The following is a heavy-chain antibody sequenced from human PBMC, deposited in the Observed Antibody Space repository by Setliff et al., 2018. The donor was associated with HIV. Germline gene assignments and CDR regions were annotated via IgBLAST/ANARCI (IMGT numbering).Heavy chain of an antibody. Sequence: TSETLSLTCNVSGVSISSSLYYWSWIRQPAGMGLQWVGHIYTTGTTDYSPSVKSRASISVDTSKNQFSLNLNSVTAADTAVYYCATLPWGFGGSRAFEIWGQGTTVTVS. V-gene: IGHV4-61*09. J-gene: IGHJ3*02. CDR1: GVSISSSLYY. D-gene: IGHD3-10*01. CDR2: IYTTGTT. CDR3: ATLPWGFGGSRAFEI.